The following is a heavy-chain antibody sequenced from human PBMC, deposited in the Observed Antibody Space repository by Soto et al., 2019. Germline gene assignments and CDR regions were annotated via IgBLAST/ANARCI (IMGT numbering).Heavy chain of an antibody. CDR2: ISYDGSNK. CDR1: GFTFSSYG. Sequence: PGGSLRLSCAASGFTFSSYGMHWVRQAPGKGLERVAVISYDGSNKYYADSVKGRFTISRDNSKNTLYLQMNSLRAEDTAVYYCAKGRPNSSSWYGAFDYWGQGTLVTVSS. D-gene: IGHD6-13*01. V-gene: IGHV3-30*18. CDR3: AKGRPNSSSWYGAFDY. J-gene: IGHJ4*02.